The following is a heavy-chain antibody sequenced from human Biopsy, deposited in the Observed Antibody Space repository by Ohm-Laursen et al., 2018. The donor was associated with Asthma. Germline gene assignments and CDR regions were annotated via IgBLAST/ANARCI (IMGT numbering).Heavy chain of an antibody. CDR3: AKDRDYDILTGSPGFDY. J-gene: IGHJ4*02. CDR2: ISGSGGST. CDR1: GFTFSSYA. Sequence: SLRLSCAASGFTFSSYAMSWVRQAPGKGLVWVSAISGSGGSTYYADSVKGRFTISRDNSKNTLYLQMNSLRAEDTAVYYCAKDRDYDILTGSPGFDYWGQGTLVTVSS. V-gene: IGHV3-23*01. D-gene: IGHD3-9*01.